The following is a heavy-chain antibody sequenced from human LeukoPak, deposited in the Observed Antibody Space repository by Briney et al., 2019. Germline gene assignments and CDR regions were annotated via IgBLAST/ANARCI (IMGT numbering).Heavy chain of an antibody. CDR3: ATGERLGPAAMWCDY. V-gene: IGHV1-2*02. D-gene: IGHD2-2*01. Sequence: ASENVSCKASGYTFTDYYMHGVRQAPGQGLEGMVWINPKSGGRSYAQRFQGRVTMTRDKYISTAYVELSRLRSDDTAVYCCATGERLGPAAMWCDYWGQGSLVSDCS. CDR1: GYTFTDYY. J-gene: IGHJ4*02. CDR2: INPKSGGR.